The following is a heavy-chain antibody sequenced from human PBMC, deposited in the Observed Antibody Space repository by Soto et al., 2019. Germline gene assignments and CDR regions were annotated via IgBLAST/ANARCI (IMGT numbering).Heavy chain of an antibody. Sequence: EVQLVESGGGLVKPGGSLRLSCAASGFTFSSYSMNWVRQAPGKGLEWVSSISSSSSYIYYADSVKGRFTISRDNAKNSLYLQINSRRAEDTAVYYCARIGVNAGMDVWGQGTTVIVSS. D-gene: IGHD3-10*01. CDR1: GFTFSSYS. V-gene: IGHV3-21*04. CDR3: ARIGVNAGMDV. CDR2: ISSSSSYI. J-gene: IGHJ6*02.